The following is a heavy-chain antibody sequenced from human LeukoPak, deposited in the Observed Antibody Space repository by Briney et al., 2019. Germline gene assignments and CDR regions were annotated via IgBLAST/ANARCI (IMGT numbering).Heavy chain of an antibody. J-gene: IGHJ4*02. CDR1: GFTFSSYW. D-gene: IGHD1-26*01. CDR2: IKQDGSEK. V-gene: IGHV3-7*01. Sequence: PGGSLRPSCAASGFTFSSYWMSWVRHAPGKGLEWVANIKQDGSEKYYVDSVKGRFTISRDNAKNSLYLQMYSPRAEDTAVYYCARVQWELRGVGSYFDYWGQGTLVTVSS. CDR3: ARVQWELRGVGSYFDY.